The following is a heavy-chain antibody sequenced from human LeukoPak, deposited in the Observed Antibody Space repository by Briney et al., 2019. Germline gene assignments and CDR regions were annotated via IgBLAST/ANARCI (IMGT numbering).Heavy chain of an antibody. V-gene: IGHV3-30*04. CDR2: ISYDGSNK. CDR3: ARGLYYDSSGYQEFY. D-gene: IGHD3-22*01. J-gene: IGHJ4*02. CDR1: GFTFSSYA. Sequence: GGSLRLSCAASGFTFSSYAMHWVRQAPGKGLEWVAVISYDGSNKYYADSVKGRFTISRDNSKNTLYLQMNSLRAEDTAAYYCARGLYYDSSGYQEFYWGQGTLVTVSS.